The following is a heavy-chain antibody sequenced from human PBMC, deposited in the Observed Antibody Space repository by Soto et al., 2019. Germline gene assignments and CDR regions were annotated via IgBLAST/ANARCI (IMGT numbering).Heavy chain of an antibody. D-gene: IGHD3-3*01. CDR3: ARKGDSFGVVITPSDAFDI. V-gene: IGHV4-4*02. CDR2: IYHSGST. J-gene: IGHJ3*02. Sequence: SETLSLTCAVSGGSISSSNWWSWVRQPPGKGLEWIGEIYHSGSTNYNPSLKSRVTISVDKSKNQFSLKLSSVTAADTAVYYCARKGDSFGVVITPSDAFDIWGQGTMVTVSS. CDR1: GGSISSSNW.